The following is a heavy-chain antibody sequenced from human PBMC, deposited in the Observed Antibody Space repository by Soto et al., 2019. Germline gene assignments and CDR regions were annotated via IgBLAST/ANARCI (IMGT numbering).Heavy chain of an antibody. CDR2: ISYDGSNK. D-gene: IGHD6-19*01. CDR1: GFTFSSYG. Sequence: QVQLVESGGGVVQPGRSLRLSCAASGFTFSSYGMHWVRQAPGKGLEWVAVISYDGSNKYYADSVKGRFTISRDNSKNTLYLQMNSLRAEDTAVYYCAKEGQWLANYFDYWGQGTLVTVSS. V-gene: IGHV3-30*18. J-gene: IGHJ4*02. CDR3: AKEGQWLANYFDY.